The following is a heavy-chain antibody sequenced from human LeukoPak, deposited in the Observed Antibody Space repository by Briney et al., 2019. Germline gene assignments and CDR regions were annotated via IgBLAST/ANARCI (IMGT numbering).Heavy chain of an antibody. D-gene: IGHD6-25*01. V-gene: IGHV3-23*01. CDR1: GFPFSSYA. CDR3: AKSLDRHSSGDNFDY. CDR2: ISSSGAST. J-gene: IGHJ4*02. Sequence: PGGSLRLSCAPSGFPFSSYAMSWVRQAPGKGLEWVSLISSSGASTYYADSVKGRFTISRDNSKHTLYLQMNGLRAEDTAVYFCAKSLDRHSSGDNFDYWGQGTLVTVSS.